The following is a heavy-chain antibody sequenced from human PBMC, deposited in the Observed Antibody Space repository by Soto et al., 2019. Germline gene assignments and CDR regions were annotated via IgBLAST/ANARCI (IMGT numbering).Heavy chain of an antibody. CDR1: GGSFSCYY. Sequence: SETLSLTCAVYGGSFSCYYWSWIRQPPGKGLEWIGEINHSGSTNYNPSLKSRVTISVDTSKNQFSLKLSSVTAADTAVYYCARGGLRYFDWLPPFDYWGQGTLVTVSS. CDR2: INHSGST. D-gene: IGHD3-9*01. V-gene: IGHV4-34*01. CDR3: ARGGLRYFDWLPPFDY. J-gene: IGHJ4*02.